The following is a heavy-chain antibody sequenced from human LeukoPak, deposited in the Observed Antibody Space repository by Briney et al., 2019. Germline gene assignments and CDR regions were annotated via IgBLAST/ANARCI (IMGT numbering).Heavy chain of an antibody. CDR1: GFTFGDFG. CDR3: SRSRRVLCTGACYSFDY. CDR2: IRSKVYGGAT. J-gene: IGHJ4*02. D-gene: IGHD2-8*02. V-gene: IGHV3-49*03. Sequence: QPGGSLRLSCSSSGFTFGDFGMSWSRQAPGKGPEWVGFIRSKVYGGATEYAASVKGRFIISRDDSKSIAYLQMNSLETEDTAVYYCSRSRRVLCTGACYSFDYWGQGTLVTVSS.